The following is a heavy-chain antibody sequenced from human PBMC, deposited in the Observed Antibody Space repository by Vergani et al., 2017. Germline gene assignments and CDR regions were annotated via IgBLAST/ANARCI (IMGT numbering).Heavy chain of an antibody. CDR3: ARGRKGGPWDY. J-gene: IGHJ4*02. CDR2: IYYSGST. V-gene: IGHV4-34*01. D-gene: IGHD1-14*01. Sequence: QVQLQQWGAGLLKPSETLSLTCAVYGGSFSGYYWSWIRQPPGKGLEWIGSIYYSGSTYYNPSLKSRVTISVDTSKNQFSLKLSSVTAADTAVYYCARGRKGGPWDYWGQGTLVTVSS. CDR1: GGSFSGYY.